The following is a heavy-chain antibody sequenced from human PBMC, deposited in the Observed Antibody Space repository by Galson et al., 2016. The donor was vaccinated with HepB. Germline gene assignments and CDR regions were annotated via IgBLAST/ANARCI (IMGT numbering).Heavy chain of an antibody. D-gene: IGHD5-24*01. J-gene: IGHJ4*02. CDR1: GFTFSYHG. Sequence: SLRLSCAASGFTFSYHGMHWVRQAPGKGLEWVAVISYDGSKTYYADFVKGRFTISRDTSKKTLYLQMDRLTAEDTAVYYCARADGFNTPFFDSWGQGTLVTVSS. CDR3: ARADGFNTPFFDS. V-gene: IGHV3-30*03. CDR2: ISYDGSKT.